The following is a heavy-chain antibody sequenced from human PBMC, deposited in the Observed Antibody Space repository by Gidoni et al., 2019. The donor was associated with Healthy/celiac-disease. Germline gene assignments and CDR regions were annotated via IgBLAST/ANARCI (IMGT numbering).Heavy chain of an antibody. D-gene: IGHD1-1*01. J-gene: IGHJ5*02. V-gene: IGHV3-30*18. CDR2: ISYDGSNK. CDR3: AKEEGTGSDWFDP. CDR1: GFTFSSYG. Sequence: QVQLVESGGGVVQPGRSLRLSCAASGFTFSSYGMRWVRQAPGKGLEWVAVISYDGSNKYYADSVKGRFTISRDNSKNTLYLQMNSLRAEDTAVYYCAKEEGTGSDWFDPWGQGTLVTVSS.